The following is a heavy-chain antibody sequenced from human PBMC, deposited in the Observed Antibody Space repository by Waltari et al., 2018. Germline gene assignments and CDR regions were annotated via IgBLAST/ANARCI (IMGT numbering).Heavy chain of an antibody. Sequence: QVQLVQSGAEVKDPGASVKVSCKASGYTFSDYFINWVRQAPGQGLEWMGWINPNSGVKKYAQRFQGRVTMTRDTSINTVYMELSILRSDDTALYYCAAVIRPGRTLPWGYWGQGTLVTVSS. CDR3: AAVIRPGRTLPWGY. CDR1: GYTFSDYF. V-gene: IGHV1-2*02. D-gene: IGHD7-27*01. J-gene: IGHJ4*02. CDR2: INPNSGVK.